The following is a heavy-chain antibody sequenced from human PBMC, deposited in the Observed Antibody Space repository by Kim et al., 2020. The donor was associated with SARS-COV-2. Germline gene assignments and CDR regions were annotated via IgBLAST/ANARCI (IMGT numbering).Heavy chain of an antibody. CDR3: AKDGYSSSWGSDYYYYYYGMDV. CDR1: GFTFDDYA. D-gene: IGHD6-13*01. Sequence: GGSLRLSCAASGFTFDDYAMHWVRHAPGKGLEWVSGISWNSGSIGYADSVKGRFTISRDNAKNSLYLQMNSLRAEDTALYYCAKDGYSSSWGSDYYYYYYGMDVGGQGTTGTVSS. J-gene: IGHJ6*02. V-gene: IGHV3-9*01. CDR2: ISWNSGSI.